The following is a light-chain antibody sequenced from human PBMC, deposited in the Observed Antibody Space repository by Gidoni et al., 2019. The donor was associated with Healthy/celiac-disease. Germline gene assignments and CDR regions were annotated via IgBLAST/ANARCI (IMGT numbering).Light chain of an antibody. CDR3: QQYGSSYT. Sequence: EIGLTQSPGTLSLSPGERATLACRASQSVSSSYLAWYQQNTGQAPRLLIYGASSRATGIPDRFSGSGSGTDFTLTISRLEPEDFALYYCQQYGSSYTFGQGTKLEIK. CDR2: GAS. CDR1: QSVSSSY. V-gene: IGKV3-20*01. J-gene: IGKJ2*01.